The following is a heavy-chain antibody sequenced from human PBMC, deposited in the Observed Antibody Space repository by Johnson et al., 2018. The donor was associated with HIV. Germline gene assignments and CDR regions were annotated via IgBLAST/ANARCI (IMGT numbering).Heavy chain of an antibody. J-gene: IGHJ3*02. CDR3: AKDQWLFDI. Sequence: QVQLVESGGGVVQPGGSLRLSCAASGLTFSNYGFHWVRQAPGNGLDWVAFIRYDGSNKYYADSVKGRFTISRDNSKNTLYLQMNSLRAEDTALYYCAKDQWLFDIWGQGTMVTVSS. V-gene: IGHV3-30*02. CDR2: IRYDGSNK. CDR1: GLTFSNYG. D-gene: IGHD3-22*01.